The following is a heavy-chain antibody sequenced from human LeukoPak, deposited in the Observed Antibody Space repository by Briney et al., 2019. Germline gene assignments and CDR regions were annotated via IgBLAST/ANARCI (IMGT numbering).Heavy chain of an antibody. V-gene: IGHV3-23*01. CDR2: ISGSGGST. CDR3: ARGDYDFWSGYYLLGAFDI. CDR1: GFTFSSYA. Sequence: GGSLRLSCAASGFTFSSYAMSWVRQAPGKGLEWVSAISGSGGSTYYADSVKGRFTISRDNSKNTLYLQMNSLRAEDTAVYYCARGDYDFWSGYYLLGAFDIWGQGTMVTVSS. J-gene: IGHJ3*02. D-gene: IGHD3-3*01.